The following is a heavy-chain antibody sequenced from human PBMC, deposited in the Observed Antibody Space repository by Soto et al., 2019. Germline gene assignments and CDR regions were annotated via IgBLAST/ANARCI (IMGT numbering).Heavy chain of an antibody. CDR1: GFTFSSYG. J-gene: IGHJ4*02. Sequence: GGSLRLSCAASGFTFSSYGMHWVRQAPGKGLEWVSFISYDGSNKYYADSVKGRFTISRDNSKNTLYLQMNSLRAEDTAVYYCAKYGFWTGFYLDXWGQGTLVTVSX. CDR3: AKYGFWTGFYLDX. D-gene: IGHD3-3*01. CDR2: ISYDGSNK. V-gene: IGHV3-30*18.